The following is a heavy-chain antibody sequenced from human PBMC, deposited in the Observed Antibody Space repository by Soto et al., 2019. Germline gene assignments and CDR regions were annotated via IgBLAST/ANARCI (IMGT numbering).Heavy chain of an antibody. CDR3: AKDXYSGSYWGVYYYYGMDV. CDR2: ISYDGSNK. D-gene: IGHD1-26*01. V-gene: IGHV3-30*18. J-gene: IGHJ6*02. CDR1: GFTFSSYG. Sequence: GGSLRLSCTASGFTFSSYGMHWVRQAPGKGLEWVAVISYDGSNKYYADSVKGRFTISRDNSKNTLYLQMNSLRAEDTAVYYCAKDXYSGSYWGVYYYYGMDVWGQGTTVTVSS.